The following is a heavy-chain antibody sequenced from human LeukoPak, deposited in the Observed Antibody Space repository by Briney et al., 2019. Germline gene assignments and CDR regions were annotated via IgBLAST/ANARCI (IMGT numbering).Heavy chain of an antibody. D-gene: IGHD6-13*01. V-gene: IGHV1-69*10. J-gene: IGHJ6*02. CDR1: VGTFISYA. CDR2: IIPIFGIA. CDR3: ARAGIAAAGALHPYYYGMDV. Sequence: SVKVSRKASVGTFISYAISSVRQAPGQEREWMGRIIPIFGIAKHAQKCQGRVTITADKSTSTAYMELSILRSEDTAVYYCARAGIAAAGALHPYYYGMDVWGQGTTVTVSS.